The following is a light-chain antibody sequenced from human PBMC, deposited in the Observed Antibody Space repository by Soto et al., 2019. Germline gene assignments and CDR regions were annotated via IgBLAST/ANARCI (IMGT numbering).Light chain of an antibody. CDR2: EGS. CDR3: CSYAGSSTLV. J-gene: IGLJ2*01. CDR1: SSDVGSYKF. Sequence: QSARTQPASVSGSPGQSITISCTGTSSDVGSYKFVSWYQQHPGKAPKLMIYEGSKRPSGVSNRFSGSKSGNTASLTISGLQAEDEADYYCCSYAGSSTLVFGGGTKLTVL. V-gene: IGLV2-23*01.